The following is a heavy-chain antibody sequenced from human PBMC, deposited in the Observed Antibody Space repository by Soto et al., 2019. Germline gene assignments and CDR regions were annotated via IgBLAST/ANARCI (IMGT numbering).Heavy chain of an antibody. CDR1: DDSFRGAEYY. CDR2: TYYNGDT. CDR3: ARGPAYIDGWRTFDL. V-gene: IGHV4-61*08. Sequence: SETLSLTCTVSDDSFRGAEYYWSWIRQPLGKGPEWIGYTYYNGDTKYNPALRSRVTMSEDTSKNQFSLRLSSVTAADTAVYFCARGPAYIDGWRTFDLWGRGILVTVSS. D-gene: IGHD6-19*01. J-gene: IGHJ4*02.